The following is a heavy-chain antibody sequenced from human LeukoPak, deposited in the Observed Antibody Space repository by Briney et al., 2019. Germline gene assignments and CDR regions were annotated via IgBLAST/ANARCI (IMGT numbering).Heavy chain of an antibody. Sequence: ASVKVSCKASGYTFTGYYMHWVRQAPGQGLEWMGWINPNSGGTNYAQKLQGRVTMTRDTSISTAYMELSRLRSDDTAVYYCAREEVAAAGRYYYYGMDVWGQGTTVTVSS. CDR1: GYTFTGYY. D-gene: IGHD6-13*01. J-gene: IGHJ6*02. CDR3: AREEVAAAGRYYYYGMDV. V-gene: IGHV1-2*02. CDR2: INPNSGGT.